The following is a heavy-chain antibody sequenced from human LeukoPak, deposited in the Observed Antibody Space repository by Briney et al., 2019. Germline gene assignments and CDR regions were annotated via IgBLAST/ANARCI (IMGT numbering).Heavy chain of an antibody. V-gene: IGHV4-34*01. CDR2: INHSGNT. CDR1: GGSFSSYY. CDR3: ARGQGSSWFQGNRYYYYYYMDV. Sequence: SEALSLTCAVYGGSFSSYYWSWIRQPPGKGLEWIGEINHSGNTNYNPSLKSRVTISVDTSKNQFSLKLSSVTAADTAVYYCARGQGSSWFQGNRYYYYYYMDVWGKGTTVTVSS. D-gene: IGHD6-13*01. J-gene: IGHJ6*03.